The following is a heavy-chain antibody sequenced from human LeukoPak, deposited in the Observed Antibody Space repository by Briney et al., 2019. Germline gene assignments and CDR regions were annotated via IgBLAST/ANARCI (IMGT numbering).Heavy chain of an antibody. V-gene: IGHV1-24*01. CDR2: FDPEDGET. CDR1: GYTLTELS. CDR3: ATYNWNRRYFDY. J-gene: IGHJ4*02. D-gene: IGHD1-1*01. Sequence: ASVKVSCKVSGYTLTELSMHWVRQAPGEGLEWMGGFDPEDGETIYAQKFQGRVTMTEDTSTDTAYMELSSLRSEDTAVYYCATYNWNRRYFDYWGQGTLVTVSS.